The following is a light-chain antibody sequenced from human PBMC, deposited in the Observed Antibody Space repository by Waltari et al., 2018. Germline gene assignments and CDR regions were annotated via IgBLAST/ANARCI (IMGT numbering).Light chain of an antibody. V-gene: IGLV2-14*03. CDR2: DVI. Sequence: QSALTQPASVSRSARQSVTIPCPATSSSIDFYNSVPWYQHHPGKAPKLIIYDVIQWPSGVSNRFSGSKSGNTASLTISGLQAEDEADYYCYSSTTRGTWVFGGGTRLTVL. J-gene: IGLJ3*02. CDR1: SSSIDFYNS. CDR3: YSSTTRGTWV.